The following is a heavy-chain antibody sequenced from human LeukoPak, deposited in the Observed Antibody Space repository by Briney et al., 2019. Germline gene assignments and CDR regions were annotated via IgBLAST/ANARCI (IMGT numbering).Heavy chain of an antibody. Sequence: SVKVSCKASGGTFSSYAISWVRQAPGQGHEWMGRIIPILGIANYAQKFQGRVTITADKSTSTAYMELSSLRSEDTAVYYCAVFGELFSRAFDIWGQGTMVTVSS. D-gene: IGHD3-10*01. CDR2: IIPILGIA. J-gene: IGHJ3*02. CDR1: GGTFSSYA. V-gene: IGHV1-69*04. CDR3: AVFGELFSRAFDI.